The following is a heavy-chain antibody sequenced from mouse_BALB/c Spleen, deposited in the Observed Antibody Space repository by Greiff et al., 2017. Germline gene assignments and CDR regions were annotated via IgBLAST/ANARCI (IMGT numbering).Heavy chain of an antibody. D-gene: IGHD2-10*02. CDR2: ISSGGST. V-gene: IGHV5-6-5*01. CDR3: ARQEYGNYVPY. CDR1: GFTFSSYA. J-gene: IGHJ3*01. Sequence: EVKLVESGGGLVKPGGSLKLSCAASGFTFSSYAMSWVRQTPEKRLEWVASISSGGSTYYPDSVKGRFTISRDNARNILYLQMSSLRSEDTAMYYCARQEYGNYVPYWGQGTLVTVSA.